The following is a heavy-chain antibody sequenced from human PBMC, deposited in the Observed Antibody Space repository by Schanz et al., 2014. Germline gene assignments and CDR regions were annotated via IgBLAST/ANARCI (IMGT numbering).Heavy chain of an antibody. CDR2: INPTTGNP. Sequence: QLVQSGSEFRKPGASVKVSCKASGYIFSSYAIHWVRQATGQGLEWMGWINPTTGNPGYAQGFTGRFVFSFDTTVGSAYLQSRGLKAEAIAVYYWARARYGLDVWGQGTTVTVSS. V-gene: IGHV7-4-1*01. CDR1: GYIFSSYA. CDR3: ARARYGLDV. J-gene: IGHJ6*02.